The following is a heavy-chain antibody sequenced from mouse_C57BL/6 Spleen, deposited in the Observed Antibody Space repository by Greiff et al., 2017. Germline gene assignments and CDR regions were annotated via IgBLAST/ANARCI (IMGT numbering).Heavy chain of an antibody. J-gene: IGHJ4*01. CDR1: GYAFSSYW. Sequence: QVQLKESGAELVKPGASVKISCKASGYAFSSYWMNWVKQRPGKGLEWIGQIYPGDGDTNYNGKFKGKATLTADKSSSTAYMQLSSLTSEDSAVYFCAREGGTVLYAMDYWGQGTSVTVSS. CDR3: AREGGTVLYAMDY. CDR2: IYPGDGDT. V-gene: IGHV1-80*01. D-gene: IGHD4-1*01.